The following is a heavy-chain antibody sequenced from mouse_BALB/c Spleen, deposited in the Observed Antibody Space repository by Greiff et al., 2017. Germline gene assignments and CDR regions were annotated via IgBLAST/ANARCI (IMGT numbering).Heavy chain of an antibody. CDR2: INPSNGRT. CDR3: ARERNDGYYTWFAY. J-gene: IGHJ3*01. CDR1: GYTFTSYW. Sequence: QVQLQQPGAELVKPGASVKLSCKASGYTFTSYWMHWVKQRPGQGLEWIGEINPSNGRTKYNEKFKGKATLTVDKSSCTAYMQLSSQTSEASAVYYYARERNDGYYTWFAYWGQGTLVTVSA. D-gene: IGHD2-3*01. V-gene: IGHV1S81*02.